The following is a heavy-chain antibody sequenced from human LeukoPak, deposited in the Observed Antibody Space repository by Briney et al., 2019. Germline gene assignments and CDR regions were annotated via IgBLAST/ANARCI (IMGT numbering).Heavy chain of an antibody. CDR2: ISSSGSTI. CDR1: GFTFSSYW. V-gene: IGHV3-48*04. Sequence: GGSLRLSCAASGFTFSSYWMSWVRQAPGKGLEWVSYISSSGSTIYYADSVKGRFTISRDNAKNSLYLQMNSLRAEDTAVYYCARDGDSSGSFDYWGQGTLVTVPS. D-gene: IGHD3-22*01. CDR3: ARDGDSSGSFDY. J-gene: IGHJ4*02.